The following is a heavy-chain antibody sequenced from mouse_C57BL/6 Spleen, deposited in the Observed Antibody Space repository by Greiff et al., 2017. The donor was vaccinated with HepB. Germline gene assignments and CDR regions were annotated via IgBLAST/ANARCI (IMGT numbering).Heavy chain of an antibody. CDR2: ISSGGDYI. CDR3: TRDRDYYSSSPYLDFGV. D-gene: IGHD1-1*01. V-gene: IGHV5-9-1*02. CDR1: GFTFSSYA. J-gene: IGHJ1*03. Sequence: EVQLQESGEGLVKPGGSLKLSCAASGFTFSSYAMPWVRQTPEKRLEWVAYISSGGDYIYYADTLKGRFTLTRDTARNTLYLQMSSLTSEDTAMYDCTRDRDYYSSSPYLDFGVWGTGTTVTAAS.